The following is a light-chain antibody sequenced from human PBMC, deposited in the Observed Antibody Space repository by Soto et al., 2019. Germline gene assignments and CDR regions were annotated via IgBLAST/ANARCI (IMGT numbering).Light chain of an antibody. V-gene: IGKV3-11*01. CDR1: QSVGSY. CDR3: LLRVTGLF. CDR2: DVS. Sequence: IVLTQSPDTLSLSLGERATLSCRASQSVGSYLGWYQQKAGQAPRLLMSDVSKRATGIQARFSGSESRTDFPLTISSLQPEDAAVYCCLLRVTGLFFGVGTLVEV. J-gene: IGKJ4*01.